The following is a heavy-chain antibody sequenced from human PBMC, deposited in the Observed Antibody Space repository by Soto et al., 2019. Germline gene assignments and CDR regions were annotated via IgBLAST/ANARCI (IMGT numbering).Heavy chain of an antibody. Sequence: VKVSCKASGYTFTSYGISWVRQAPGQGLEWMGWISAYNGNTNYAQKLQGRVTMTTDTSTSTAYMELRSLRSDDTAVYYCARVAGWLVYYYYYGMDVWGQGTTVTVSS. V-gene: IGHV1-18*01. CDR3: ARVAGWLVYYYYYGMDV. CDR2: ISAYNGNT. D-gene: IGHD6-19*01. J-gene: IGHJ6*02. CDR1: GYTFTSYG.